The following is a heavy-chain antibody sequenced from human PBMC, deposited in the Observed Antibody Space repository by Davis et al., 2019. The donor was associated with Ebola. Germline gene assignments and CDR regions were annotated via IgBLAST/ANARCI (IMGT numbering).Heavy chain of an antibody. J-gene: IGHJ5*02. Sequence: SGPTLVKPTETLTLTCTVSGFSLSDARMGVAWIRQPPGQALEWLAHIFWNDKKSYTTSLNNRLTISKDSSKSQVVLTMTDMDPMDTGTYYCARILLLEVPFDPWGQGILVTVSS. CDR2: IFWNDKK. CDR1: GFSLSDARMG. V-gene: IGHV2-26*01. CDR3: ARILLLEVPFDP. D-gene: IGHD2/OR15-2a*01.